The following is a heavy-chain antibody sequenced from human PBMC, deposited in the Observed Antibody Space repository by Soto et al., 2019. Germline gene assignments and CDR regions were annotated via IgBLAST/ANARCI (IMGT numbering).Heavy chain of an antibody. CDR3: ASSNVDTGMADQPDAFDI. Sequence: SVKVSCKASGYTFTSYDINWVRQATGLGLEWMGWMNPNSGNTGYAQKFQGRVTMTRNTSISTAYMELSSLRSEDTAVYYCASSNVDTGMADQPDAFDIWGQGTMVTVSS. J-gene: IGHJ3*02. D-gene: IGHD5-18*01. CDR1: GYTFTSYD. V-gene: IGHV1-8*01. CDR2: MNPNSGNT.